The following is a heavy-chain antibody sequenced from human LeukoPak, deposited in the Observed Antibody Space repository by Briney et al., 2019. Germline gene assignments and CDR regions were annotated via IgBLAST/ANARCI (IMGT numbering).Heavy chain of an antibody. CDR2: IYYSGST. J-gene: IGHJ1*01. Sequence: SETLSPTCAVYGGSFSGYYWSWIRQPPGKGLEWIGSIYYSGSTYYNPSLKSRVTISVDTSKNQFSLKLSSVTAADTAVYYCATSAEYFQHWGQGTLVTVSS. CDR1: GGSFSGYY. CDR3: ATSAEYFQH. V-gene: IGHV4-34*01.